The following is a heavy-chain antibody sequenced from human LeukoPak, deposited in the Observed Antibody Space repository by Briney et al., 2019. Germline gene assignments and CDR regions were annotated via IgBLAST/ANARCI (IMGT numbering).Heavy chain of an antibody. D-gene: IGHD5-18*01. CDR3: TTGPRGYSYRYYFDY. V-gene: IGHV3-15*01. CDR2: IKSKTDGGTT. Sequence: PGGSLRLSCAASGFTFSNAWMSWVRQAPGKGLEWVGRIKSKTDGGTTDYAAPVKGRFTISRGDSKNTLYLEMNSLKTEDTAVYYCTTGPRGYSYRYYFDYWGQGTLVTVSS. CDR1: GFTFSNAW. J-gene: IGHJ4*02.